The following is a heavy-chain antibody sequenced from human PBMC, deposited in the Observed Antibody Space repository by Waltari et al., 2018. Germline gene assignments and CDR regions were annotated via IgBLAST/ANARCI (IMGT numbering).Heavy chain of an antibody. CDR1: GGSISSYY. Sequence: QVQLQESGPGLVKPSETLSLTCTVPGGSISSYYWSWIRQPPGKGLEWIGYIYYSGSTNYNPSLKSRVTISVDTSKNQFSLKLSSVTAADTAVYYCARMISRYGMDVWGQGTTVTVSS. CDR2: IYYSGST. D-gene: IGHD3-22*01. V-gene: IGHV4-59*01. J-gene: IGHJ6*02. CDR3: ARMISRYGMDV.